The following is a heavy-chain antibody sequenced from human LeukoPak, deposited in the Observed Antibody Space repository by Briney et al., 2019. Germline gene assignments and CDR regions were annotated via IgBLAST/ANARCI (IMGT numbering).Heavy chain of an antibody. V-gene: IGHV4-4*02. CDR2: IYHSGST. CDR3: ARGGGSFDY. J-gene: IGHJ4*02. Sequence: SETLSLTCAVSGGSISSSNWWNWVRQPPGKGLEWIGEIYHSGSTNYNPSLKSRVTMLVDKSKNQFSSKLSSVTAADTAVYYCARGGGSFDYWGQGTLVTVSS. D-gene: IGHD3-16*01. CDR1: GGSISSSNW.